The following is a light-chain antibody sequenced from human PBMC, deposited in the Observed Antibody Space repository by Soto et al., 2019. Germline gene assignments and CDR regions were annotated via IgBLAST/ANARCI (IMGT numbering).Light chain of an antibody. CDR1: QSVTSSY. Sequence: EIVLTQSPGTLSLSPGERATLSCRASQSVTSSYLAWYQQKPGQAPRLLIYGASSRATGIPDRFSGSGSGTDFTLTISRLEPEDFAVYYCQQYSTAPQTFGQGTNLEIK. J-gene: IGKJ2*01. CDR2: GAS. CDR3: QQYSTAPQT. V-gene: IGKV3-20*01.